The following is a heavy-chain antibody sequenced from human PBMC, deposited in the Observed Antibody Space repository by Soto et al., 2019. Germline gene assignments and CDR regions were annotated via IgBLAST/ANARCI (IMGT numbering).Heavy chain of an antibody. V-gene: IGHV3-21*01. CDR2: ISSSSSYI. CDR1: GFTFSSYS. CDR3: ARDFPGIAVAGLDGDYYYYGMDV. J-gene: IGHJ6*02. D-gene: IGHD6-19*01. Sequence: EVQLVESGGGLVKPGGSLRLSCAASGFTFSSYSMNWVRQAPGKGLEWVSSISSSSSYIYYADSVKGRFTISRDNAKNSLYLQMNSLRAEDTAVYYCARDFPGIAVAGLDGDYYYYGMDVWGQGTTVTVSS.